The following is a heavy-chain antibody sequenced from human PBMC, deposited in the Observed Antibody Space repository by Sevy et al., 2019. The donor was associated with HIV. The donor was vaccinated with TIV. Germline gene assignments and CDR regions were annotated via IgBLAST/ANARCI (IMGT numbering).Heavy chain of an antibody. J-gene: IGHJ4*02. CDR1: GFTFSDYY. D-gene: IGHD5-18*01. CDR3: VRRPYSSTYSWSYYFDY. Sequence: GGSLRLSCAASGFTFSDYYMSWIRQAPGKGLEWFSSIISSHHAIKYADPVKGRFAISRDNAKKSLYLQLNSLRAEDTAVYFCVRRPYSSTYSWSYYFDYWGLGTLVTVSS. CDR2: IISSHHAI. V-gene: IGHV3-11*01.